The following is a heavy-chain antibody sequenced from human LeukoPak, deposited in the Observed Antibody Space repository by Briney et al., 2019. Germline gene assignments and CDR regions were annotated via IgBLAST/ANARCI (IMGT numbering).Heavy chain of an antibody. J-gene: IGHJ5*02. CDR2: ISGSGGST. Sequence: GGSLRLSCAASGFTFSSYAMSWVRQAPGKGLEWLSAISGSGGSTYYADSVKGRFTISRDNSKNTLYLQMNSLRAEDTAVYYCAKDRIVVVPAAINWFDPWGQGTLVTVSS. CDR3: AKDRIVVVPAAINWFDP. V-gene: IGHV3-23*01. D-gene: IGHD2-2*01. CDR1: GFTFSSYA.